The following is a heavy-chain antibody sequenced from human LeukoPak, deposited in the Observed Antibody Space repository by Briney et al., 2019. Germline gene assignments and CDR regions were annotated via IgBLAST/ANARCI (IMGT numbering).Heavy chain of an antibody. CDR1: GGSISNYY. Sequence: SETLSLTCTVSGGSISNYYWSWIRQPPGKGLEWIGYIYYSGSTNYNPSLKSRVTISVDTSKNQFSLKLSSVTAADTAVYYCARSHYYDSSGSHNNWFDPWGQGTLVTVSS. D-gene: IGHD3-22*01. V-gene: IGHV4-59*12. CDR3: ARSHYYDSSGSHNNWFDP. CDR2: IYYSGST. J-gene: IGHJ5*02.